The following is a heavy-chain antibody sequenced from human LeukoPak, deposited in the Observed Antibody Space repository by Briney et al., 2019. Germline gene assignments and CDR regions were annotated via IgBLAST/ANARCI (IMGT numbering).Heavy chain of an antibody. J-gene: IGHJ6*02. CDR1: GGTFSSSS. V-gene: IGHV1-69*13. CDR3: ARDSRYYDFWSGYYHTPHYYYGMDV. CDR2: IIPIFGTA. Sequence: SVKVSCKASGGTFSSSSISWVRQAPGQGLEWMGGIIPIFGTANYAQKFQGRVTITADESTRTAYMKLSSLRSEDTAVYYCARDSRYYDFWSGYYHTPHYYYGMDVWGQGTTVTVSS. D-gene: IGHD3-3*01.